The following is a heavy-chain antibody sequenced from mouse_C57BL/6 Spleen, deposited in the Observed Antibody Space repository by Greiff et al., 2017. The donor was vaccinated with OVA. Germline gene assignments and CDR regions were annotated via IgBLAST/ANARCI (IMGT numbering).Heavy chain of an antibody. CDR3: ARHQEDSSGYEAMDY. CDR2: IWSDGST. J-gene: IGHJ4*01. Sequence: VMLVESGPGLVAPSQSLSITCTVSGFSLTSYGVHWVRQPPGKGLEWLVVIWSDGSTNYNSALKSRLSISKDNSKSQVFLKMNSLQTDDTAMYYCARHQEDSSGYEAMDYWGQGTSVTVSS. CDR1: GFSLTSYG. V-gene: IGHV2-6-1*01. D-gene: IGHD3-2*02.